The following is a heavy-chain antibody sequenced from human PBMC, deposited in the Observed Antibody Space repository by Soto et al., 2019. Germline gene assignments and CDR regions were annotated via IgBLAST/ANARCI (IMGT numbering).Heavy chain of an antibody. CDR1: GGTFSSYA. CDR2: IIPIFGTA. Sequence: QVQLVQPGAEVKKPGSSVKVSCKASGGTFSSYAISWVRQAPGQGLEWMGGIIPIFGTANYAQKFQGRVTITADESTSTAYMELSSLRSEDTAVYYCASLYYYDSSGYESYFDYWGQGTLVTVSS. CDR3: ASLYYYDSSGYESYFDY. J-gene: IGHJ4*02. D-gene: IGHD3-22*01. V-gene: IGHV1-69*01.